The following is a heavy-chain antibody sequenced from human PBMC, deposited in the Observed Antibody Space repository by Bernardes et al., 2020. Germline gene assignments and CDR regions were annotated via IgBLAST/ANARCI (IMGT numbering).Heavy chain of an antibody. CDR3: ARQTPLATTVDYWYYYGMDV. CDR1: GGSISSISYY. V-gene: IGHV4-39*01. J-gene: IGHJ6*04. D-gene: IGHD4-17*01. Sequence: SESLSLTCTVSGGSISSISYYWGWILQPPGKGLEWIGSIYYSGITYYNPSLKSRVTISVDTSKNQFSLKLSSVTAADTAVYYCARQTPLATTVDYWYYYGMDVWGKGTTVTVSS. CDR2: IYYSGIT.